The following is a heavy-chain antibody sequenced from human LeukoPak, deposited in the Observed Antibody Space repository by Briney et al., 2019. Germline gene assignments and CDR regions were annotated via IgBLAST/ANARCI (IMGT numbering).Heavy chain of an antibody. D-gene: IGHD1-26*01. Sequence: SVKVSCKASGYTFTSYYMHWVRQAPGQGLEWMGGIIPIFGTANYAQKFQGRVTITADESTSTAYMELSSLRSEDTAVYYCARDPLSIVGATGYAFDIWGQGTMVTVSS. CDR3: ARDPLSIVGATGYAFDI. CDR1: GYTFTSYY. J-gene: IGHJ3*02. CDR2: IIPIFGTA. V-gene: IGHV1-69*13.